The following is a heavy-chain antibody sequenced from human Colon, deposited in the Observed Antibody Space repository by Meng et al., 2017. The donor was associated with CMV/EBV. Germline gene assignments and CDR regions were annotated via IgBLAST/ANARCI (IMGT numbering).Heavy chain of an antibody. CDR2: IYHTGNT. D-gene: IGHD3-16*01. CDR3: AGGLIAFGGAVLDS. Sequence: SGVSMSSGDYYWSWIRLSPGKGLEWIGYIYHTGNTHYEPSLKSRVTISVDASKNQYSLKLSPVTAADSAVYYCAGGLIAFGGAVLDSWGQGSLVTVSS. J-gene: IGHJ4*02. V-gene: IGHV4-30-4*01. CDR1: GVSMSSGDYY.